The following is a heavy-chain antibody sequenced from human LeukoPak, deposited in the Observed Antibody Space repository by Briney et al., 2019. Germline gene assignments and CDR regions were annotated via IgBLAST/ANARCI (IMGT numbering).Heavy chain of an antibody. CDR2: INHSGST. Sequence: SETLSLTCAVYGGSFSGYYWSWIRQPPGKGLEWIGEINHSGSTGYNPSLKSRVTISVDTSKNQFSLKLSSVTAADTAVYYCARGLGYWGQGTLVTVSS. CDR3: ARGLGY. J-gene: IGHJ4*02. CDR1: GGSFSGYY. V-gene: IGHV4-34*01.